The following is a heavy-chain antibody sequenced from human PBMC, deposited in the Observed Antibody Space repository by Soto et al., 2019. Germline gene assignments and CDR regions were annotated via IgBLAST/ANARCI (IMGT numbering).Heavy chain of an antibody. CDR1: GLTFTGSA. V-gene: IGHV3-73*02. Sequence: EVQLVESGGGLVQPGGSLKLSCAASGLTFTGSAMHWVRQASGKGLEWVGRIRSKANSFATAYAASVKDRFIISRDDSMYESNQQMNSLKTEDTAMYYGISLSFSGSWYYWGQGTLVTVSS. CDR3: ISLSFSGSWYY. D-gene: IGHD6-25*01. J-gene: IGHJ4*02. CDR2: IRSKANSFAT.